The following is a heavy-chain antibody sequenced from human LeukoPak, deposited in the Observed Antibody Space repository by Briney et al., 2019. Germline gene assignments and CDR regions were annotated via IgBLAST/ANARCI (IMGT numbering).Heavy chain of an antibody. Sequence: SETLSLTCTVSGGSISSYYWSWIRQPAGKGLEWIGRIYTSGSTNYNPSLKSRVTMSVDTSKNQFSLKLSSVTAADTAVYYCARDNIYCSSTSCYSERRAHDAFDIWGQGTMVTVSA. D-gene: IGHD2-2*01. V-gene: IGHV4-4*07. CDR2: IYTSGST. CDR1: GGSISSYY. CDR3: ARDNIYCSSTSCYSERRAHDAFDI. J-gene: IGHJ3*02.